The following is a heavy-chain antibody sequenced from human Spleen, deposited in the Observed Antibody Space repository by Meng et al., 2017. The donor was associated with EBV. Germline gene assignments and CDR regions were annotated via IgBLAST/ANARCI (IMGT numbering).Heavy chain of an antibody. Sequence: VPLSELGPGRVEPQGTLALGCADPGDSINNLNWWTWGRQPPGKGLEWIGEIYHSGSTNYNPSLQTRVTISVDTSRNQISLKVSSVTAADTAVYYCARRMSGQSATGFDYWGQGTLVTVSS. V-gene: IGHV4-4*03. CDR2: IYHSGST. J-gene: IGHJ4*02. CDR1: GDSINNLNW. D-gene: IGHD7-27*01. CDR3: ARRMSGQSATGFDY.